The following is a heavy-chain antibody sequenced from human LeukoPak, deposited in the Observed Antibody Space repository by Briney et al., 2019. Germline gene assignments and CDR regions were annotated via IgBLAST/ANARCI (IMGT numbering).Heavy chain of an antibody. CDR1: GGSIGSYY. J-gene: IGHJ4*02. Sequence: SETLSLTCTVSGGSIGSYYWSWIRQPPGKGLEWIGYIYYSGSTNYNPSLKSRVTISVDTSKNQFSLKLSSVTAADTAVYYCARVQPTGTGSSFDYWGQGTLVTVSS. CDR3: ARVQPTGTGSSFDY. CDR2: IYYSGST. D-gene: IGHD1-1*01. V-gene: IGHV4-59*01.